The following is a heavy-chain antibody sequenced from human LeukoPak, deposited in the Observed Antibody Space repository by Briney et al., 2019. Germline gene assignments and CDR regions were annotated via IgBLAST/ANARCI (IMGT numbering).Heavy chain of an antibody. CDR3: ARAPGYDILTGYYYGMDV. CDR1: GFTFSSYA. D-gene: IGHD3-9*01. CDR2: ISYDGGNK. V-gene: IGHV3-30-3*01. Sequence: GGSLRLSCAASGFTFSSYAMHWVRQAPGKGLEWVAVISYDGGNKYYADSVKGRFTISRDNSKNTLYLQMNSLRAEDTAVYYCARAPGYDILTGYYYGMDVWGQGTTVTVSS. J-gene: IGHJ6*02.